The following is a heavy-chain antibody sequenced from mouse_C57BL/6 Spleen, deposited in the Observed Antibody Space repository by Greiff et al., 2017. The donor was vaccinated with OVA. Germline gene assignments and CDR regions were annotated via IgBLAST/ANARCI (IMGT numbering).Heavy chain of an antibody. D-gene: IGHD2-3*01. CDR3: ASGDGGFAY. V-gene: IGHV1-54*01. CDR1: GYAFTNYL. Sequence: VQLQQSGAELVRPGTSVKVSCKASGYAFTNYLIEWVKQRPGQGLEWIGVINPGSGGTNYNEKFKGKATLTADKSSSTAYMQLSSLTSEDSAVYFCASGDGGFAYWGQGTLVTVSA. CDR2: INPGSGGT. J-gene: IGHJ3*01.